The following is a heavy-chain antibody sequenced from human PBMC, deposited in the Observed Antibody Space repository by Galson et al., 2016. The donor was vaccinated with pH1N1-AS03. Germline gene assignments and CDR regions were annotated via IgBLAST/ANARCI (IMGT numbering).Heavy chain of an antibody. CDR1: GASVSHYASY. J-gene: IGHJ5*02. CDR3: ARDRRDCSGGSCSQDGWFDP. D-gene: IGHD2-15*01. V-gene: IGHV4-39*07. CDR2: VSARGTT. Sequence: LSLTCSVSGASVSHYASYWGWIRQAPGKGLEWIATVSARGTTYHNPSLDSRPTISLDTSKNHFSLTLTSVTAADTAMYYCARDRRDCSGGSCSQDGWFDPWGQGTLVVVSS.